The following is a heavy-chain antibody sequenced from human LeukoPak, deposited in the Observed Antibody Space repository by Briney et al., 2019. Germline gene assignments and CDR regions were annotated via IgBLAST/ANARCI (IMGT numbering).Heavy chain of an antibody. D-gene: IGHD6-19*01. CDR1: GLTVGINY. J-gene: IGHJ6*02. CDR2: MYADGST. V-gene: IGHV3-53*01. CDR3: ARDRYRSGCMDV. Sequence: GGSLRLSCAASGLTVGINYMSWVRQAPGKGLEWVSFMYADGSTDYADSVKGRFTFSRDNSKNTLYLQMNTLRAEDTAIYYCARDRYRSGCMDVWGQGTTVTVS.